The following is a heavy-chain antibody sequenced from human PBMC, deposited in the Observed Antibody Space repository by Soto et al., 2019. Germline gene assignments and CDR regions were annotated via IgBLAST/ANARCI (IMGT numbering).Heavy chain of an antibody. J-gene: IGHJ4*02. Sequence: EVQLMESGGGLVQPGGSLRLSCAASAFTFTNYWTHWVRQAPGKGLVWVSCISGEGSETTYADSVKGRFTLTRDNAKSTVYLQMNCLRAEDTAMYYCVRDGRSLDIDFDYWGQGTLVSVSS. CDR1: AFTFTNYW. CDR2: ISGEGSET. V-gene: IGHV3-74*01. CDR3: VRDGRSLDIDFDY. D-gene: IGHD1-1*01.